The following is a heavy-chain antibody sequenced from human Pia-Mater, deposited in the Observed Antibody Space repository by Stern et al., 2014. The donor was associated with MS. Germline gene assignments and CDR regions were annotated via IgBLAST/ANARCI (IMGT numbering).Heavy chain of an antibody. V-gene: IGHV4-4*02. D-gene: IGHD3-16*01. CDR3: ATIGGGDY. Sequence: QVQLQESGPGLVKPSGTLSLTCAVSGGSISSSDWWSWVRQPPGKGLEWIGGIYHSGSTNYNPSLKSRVSLSVDKSQNQFSLKLSSVTAADTAVYYCATIGGGDYWGQGILVTVSP. CDR1: GGSISSSDW. CDR2: IYHSGST. J-gene: IGHJ4*02.